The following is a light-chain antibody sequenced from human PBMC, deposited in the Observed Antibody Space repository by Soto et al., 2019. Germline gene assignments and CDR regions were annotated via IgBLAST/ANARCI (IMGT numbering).Light chain of an antibody. CDR2: AAS. CDR3: QQSYSTLSLT. V-gene: IGKV1-39*01. CDR1: QGIRND. J-gene: IGKJ4*01. Sequence: DIRMSQSPSSLSASVDDRVTITCWSSQGIRNDLGWYQQKPGKAPKRLIYAASSLQSGVPSRFSGSGSGTDFTLTISSLQPEDFATYYCQQSYSTLSLTFGGGTKVDIK.